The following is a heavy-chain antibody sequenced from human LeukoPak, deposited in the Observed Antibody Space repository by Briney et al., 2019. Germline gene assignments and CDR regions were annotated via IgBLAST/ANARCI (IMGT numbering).Heavy chain of an antibody. J-gene: IGHJ3*02. D-gene: IGHD1-26*01. Sequence: GGSLRLSCVGSGFTFRSHAMSWVRQAPEKGLEFVSGIYENGGTTYYADSVKGRFSISRDNSNNTLYLQMNTLGADDTAIYYCARRRIVGSTDDAFDIWGQGTMVTLSS. CDR2: IYENGGTT. CDR3: ARRRIVGSTDDAFDI. V-gene: IGHV3-23*01. CDR1: GFTFRSHA.